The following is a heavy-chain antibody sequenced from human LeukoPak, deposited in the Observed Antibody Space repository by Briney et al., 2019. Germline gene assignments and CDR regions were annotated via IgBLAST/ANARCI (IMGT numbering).Heavy chain of an antibody. Sequence: GASVKVSCKVSGYTLTELSMHWVRQAPGKGLEWMGGFDPEDGETIYAQKFQGRVTMTEDTSTDTAYMELSSLRSEDTAVYYCATEFITIFGVVHKPGYYGMDVWGQGTTVTVSS. CDR3: ATEFITIFGVVHKPGYYGMDV. J-gene: IGHJ6*02. V-gene: IGHV1-24*01. CDR2: FDPEDGET. D-gene: IGHD3-3*01. CDR1: GYTLTELS.